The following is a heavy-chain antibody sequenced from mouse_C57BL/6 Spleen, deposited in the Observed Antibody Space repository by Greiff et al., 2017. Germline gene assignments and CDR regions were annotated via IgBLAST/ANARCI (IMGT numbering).Heavy chain of an antibody. D-gene: IGHD5-1*01. V-gene: IGHV1-15*01. CDR3: TRLTYADY. J-gene: IGHJ2*01. CDR2: IDPETGGT. Sequence: VQGVESGAELVRPGASVTLSCKASGYTFTDYEMHWVKQTPVHGLEWIGAIDPETGGTAYNQKFKGKAILTADKSSSTAYMELRSLTSEDSAVYYCTRLTYADYWGQGTTLTVSS. CDR1: GYTFTDYE.